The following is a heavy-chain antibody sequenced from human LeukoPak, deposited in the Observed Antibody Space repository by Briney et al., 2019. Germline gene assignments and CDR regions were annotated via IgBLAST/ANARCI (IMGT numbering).Heavy chain of an antibody. CDR1: GFTFDDYG. Sequence: PGGSLRLSCAASGFTFDDYGMSWGRQAPGKGVEGVSGINWNGGSTVYADTVKGRFTISRDNAKNSLYLQMNSLRAEDTALYYCARAPNDSSGWYGYYYYYYMDVWGKGTTVTVSS. CDR3: ARAPNDSSGWYGYYYYYYMDV. CDR2: INWNGGST. V-gene: IGHV3-20*04. J-gene: IGHJ6*03. D-gene: IGHD6-19*01.